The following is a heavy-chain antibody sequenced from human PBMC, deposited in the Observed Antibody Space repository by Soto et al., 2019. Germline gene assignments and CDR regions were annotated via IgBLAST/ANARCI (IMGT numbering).Heavy chain of an antibody. J-gene: IGHJ6*02. V-gene: IGHV4-34*01. Sequence: KASETLSLTCAVYGGSFSGYYWSWIRQPPGKGLEWIGEINHSGSTNYNPSLKSRVTISVDTSKNQFSLKLSSVTAADTAVYYCARSCTNYYDSSGYYRYYYYGMDVWGQGTTVTVSS. CDR2: INHSGST. CDR3: ARSCTNYYDSSGYYRYYYYGMDV. D-gene: IGHD3-22*01. CDR1: GGSFSGYY.